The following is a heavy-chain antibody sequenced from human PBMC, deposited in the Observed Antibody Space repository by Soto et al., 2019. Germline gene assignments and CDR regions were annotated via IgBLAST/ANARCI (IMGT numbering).Heavy chain of an antibody. J-gene: IGHJ4*02. CDR2: ISYDGSNK. CDR3: AKDRLGYCSGGSCYMGY. Sequence: QHGGCLRLSCAASGFTFGSSGMPGVRQAPGKGLEWVAVISYDGSNKYYADSVKGRFTISRDNSKNKLYRQMNSLRAEDTAVYYCAKDRLGYCSGGSCYMGYWGQGTLVTVSS. D-gene: IGHD2-15*01. V-gene: IGHV3-30*18. CDR1: GFTFGSSG.